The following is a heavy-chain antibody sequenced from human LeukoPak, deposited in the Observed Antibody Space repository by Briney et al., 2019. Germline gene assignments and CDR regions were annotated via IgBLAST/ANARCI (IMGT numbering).Heavy chain of an antibody. CDR1: GFAFSTYD. J-gene: IGHJ4*02. CDR3: AGGGVYSSPDY. Sequence: GGSLRLSCAASGFAFSTYDMHWVRQPIGKGLEWVSAIGTAGDTYYATSVKGRFTISREDARNSLYLQLNSLTAGDTAVYFCAGGGVYSSPDYWGQGTLVTVSS. CDR2: IGTAGDT. V-gene: IGHV3-13*04. D-gene: IGHD6-13*01.